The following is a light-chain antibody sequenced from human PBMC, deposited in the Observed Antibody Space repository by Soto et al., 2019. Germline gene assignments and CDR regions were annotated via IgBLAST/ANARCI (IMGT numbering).Light chain of an antibody. CDR3: QQYNTYSPLT. Sequence: DIQMTQSPSTLSAFVGDRVTITCRASQSVSSSLAWYQQQPGKAPKLLIYDASSLQSGVPSRFSGSGSGTEFTLTISSLQPDDFATYYCQQYNTYSPLTFGGGTKVDIK. CDR2: DAS. J-gene: IGKJ4*01. V-gene: IGKV1-5*01. CDR1: QSVSSS.